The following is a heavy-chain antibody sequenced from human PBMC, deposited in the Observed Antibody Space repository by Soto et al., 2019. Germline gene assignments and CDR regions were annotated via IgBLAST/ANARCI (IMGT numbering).Heavy chain of an antibody. CDR2: IYSGGYT. D-gene: IGHD3-10*01. CDR1: GFTVSNNY. V-gene: IGHV3-53*01. Sequence: EVQLVESGGGLIQPGGSLRLSCAVSGFTVSNNYMSWVRQAPGKGLEGVSVIYSGGYTAYGDSVKGRFTISRDNSKNTQSLKMSALRAAATAVYYWVTPPGGGGYWGQGTLVTVSS. CDR3: VTPPGGGGY. J-gene: IGHJ4*02.